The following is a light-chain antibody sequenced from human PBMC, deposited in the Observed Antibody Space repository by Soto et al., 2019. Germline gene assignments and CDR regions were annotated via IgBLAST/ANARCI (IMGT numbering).Light chain of an antibody. CDR3: QQYTNRTWLN. J-gene: IGKJ4*01. V-gene: IGKV3-15*01. CDR2: GAS. Sequence: PARPSCREGEKATLSCGASQSVSSNLAWYQQKPGQAPRLLIYGASTRATGIPARFSGSGSGKEFTLTISGLPSEDFAVYYGQQYTNRTWLNIGGGTKVDI. CDR1: QSVSSN.